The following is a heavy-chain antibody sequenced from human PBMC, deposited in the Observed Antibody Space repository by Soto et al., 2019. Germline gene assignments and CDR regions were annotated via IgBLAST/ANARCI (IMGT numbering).Heavy chain of an antibody. CDR1: GFTFSSYA. D-gene: IGHD6-6*01. V-gene: IGHV3-30*04. J-gene: IGHJ4*02. CDR3: ARGMRIAARDPPLLLPLGYFDY. CDR2: ISYDGSNK. Sequence: GGSLRLSCAASGFTFSSYAMHWVRQAPGKGLEWVAVISYDGSNKYYADSVKGRFTISRDNSKNTLYLQMNSLRAEDTAVYYCARGMRIAARDPPLLLPLGYFDYWGQGTLVTVSS.